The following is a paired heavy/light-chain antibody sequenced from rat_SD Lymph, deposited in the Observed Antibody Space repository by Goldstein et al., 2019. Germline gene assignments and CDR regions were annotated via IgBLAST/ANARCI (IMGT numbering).Heavy chain of an antibody. CDR1: GFTFSDYN. J-gene: IGHJ3*01. CDR2: IIYDGSRT. V-gene: IGHV5S10*01. Sequence: EVQLVESGGGLVQPGRSLKLSCAASGFTFSDYNMAWVRQAPKKGLEWVATIIYDGSRTYYRDSVKGRFTISRDNAKSTLYLQMDSLRSEDTATYYCATHSGGYTPFAYWGQGTLVTVSS. CDR3: ATHSGGYTPFAY. D-gene: IGHD1-11*01.
Light chain of an antibody. V-gene: IGKV22S2*01. J-gene: IGKJ5*01. CDR1: QNINKY. CDR3: LQHNSWPLT. CDR2: NAN. Sequence: DIQMTQSPSFLSASVGDRVTLSCKASQNINKYLAWYQQKLGEAPKLLIYNANSLQTGIPSRFSGSGSGTDFTLTISSLQPEDVATYFCLQHNSWPLTFGSGTKLEIK.